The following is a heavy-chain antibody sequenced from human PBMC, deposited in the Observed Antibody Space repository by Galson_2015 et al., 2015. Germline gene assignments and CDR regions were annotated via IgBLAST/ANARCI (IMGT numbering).Heavy chain of an antibody. CDR1: GFILSRYA. Sequence: SLRLSCAASGFILSRYAMTWVRQSSGKGLEWVSTITSSGDIIRYADSVKGRFTTSRDNSRNTLFLQMSSLRVEDTAIYYCAKDPNGDYVGAFDTSGHGTLVTVSS. D-gene: IGHD4-17*01. CDR2: ITSSGDII. V-gene: IGHV3-23*01. CDR3: AKDPNGDYVGAFDT. J-gene: IGHJ3*02.